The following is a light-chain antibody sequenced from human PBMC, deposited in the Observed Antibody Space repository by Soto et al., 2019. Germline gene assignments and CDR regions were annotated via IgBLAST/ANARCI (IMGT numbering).Light chain of an antibody. J-gene: IGLJ2*01. V-gene: IGLV4-60*03. CDR2: LEGSGSY. CDR1: SGHSSYI. Sequence: QAVVTQSSSASASLGSSVKLTCTLSSGHSSYIIAWHQQQPGKAPRYLMKLEGSGSYNKGSGVPDRFSGSSSGADRYLTISNLQSKDEADYSCETWDSNPHVVFGGGTKVTVL. CDR3: ETWDSNPHVV.